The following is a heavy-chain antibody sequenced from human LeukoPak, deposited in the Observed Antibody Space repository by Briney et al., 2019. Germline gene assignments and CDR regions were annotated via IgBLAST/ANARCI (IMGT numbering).Heavy chain of an antibody. V-gene: IGHV3-21*01. CDR1: GFSFSSYS. Sequence: KPGGSLRLSCAASGFSFSSYSMNWVRQAPGKGLEWVSSISSGSTFISYADSVKGRFTISRDNAKNSLYLQMNSLTAEDTAVYYCARDRSVAGTVDYWGQGTLVTVSS. CDR2: ISSGSTFI. J-gene: IGHJ4*02. CDR3: ARDRSVAGTVDY. D-gene: IGHD6-19*01.